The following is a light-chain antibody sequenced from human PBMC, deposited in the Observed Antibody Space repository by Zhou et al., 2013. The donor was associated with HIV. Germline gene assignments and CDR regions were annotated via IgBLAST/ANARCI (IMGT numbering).Light chain of an antibody. Sequence: DIQMTQSPSSVSASVGDTVTITCRASQSISQYLNWFQKKPGKAPTLLIYGASSLESGVPSRFRGSGSETHYTLTINNLQPEDFATYYCQESLFVPENFGQGTRVELK. J-gene: IGKJ1*01. CDR2: GAS. CDR1: QSISQY. V-gene: IGKV1-39*01. CDR3: QESLFVPEN.